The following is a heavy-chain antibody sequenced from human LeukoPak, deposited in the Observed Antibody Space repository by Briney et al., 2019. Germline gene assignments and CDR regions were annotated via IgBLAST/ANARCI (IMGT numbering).Heavy chain of an antibody. Sequence: KASETLSLTCTVSGGSISSSSYYWGWIRQPPGKGLEWIGSIYYSGSTYYNPSLKSRVTISVDTSKNQFSLKLSSVTAADTAVYYCARREAAAINWFDPWGQGTLVTVSS. CDR1: GGSISSSSYY. CDR3: ARREAAAINWFDP. J-gene: IGHJ5*02. D-gene: IGHD6-13*01. CDR2: IYYSGST. V-gene: IGHV4-39*01.